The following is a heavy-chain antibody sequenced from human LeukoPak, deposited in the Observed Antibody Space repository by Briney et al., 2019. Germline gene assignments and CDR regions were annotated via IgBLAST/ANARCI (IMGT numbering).Heavy chain of an antibody. J-gene: IGHJ4*02. D-gene: IGHD3-3*01. Sequence: GGSLRLSCAASGFTFSSYSMNWVRQAPGKGLEWVSYISSSSSTIYYADSVKGRFTISRDNAKNSLYLQMNSLRAEDTAVYYCARDRTIFGVVIISWLDYWGQGTLVTVSS. CDR2: ISSSSSTI. V-gene: IGHV3-48*01. CDR3: ARDRTIFGVVIISWLDY. CDR1: GFTFSSYS.